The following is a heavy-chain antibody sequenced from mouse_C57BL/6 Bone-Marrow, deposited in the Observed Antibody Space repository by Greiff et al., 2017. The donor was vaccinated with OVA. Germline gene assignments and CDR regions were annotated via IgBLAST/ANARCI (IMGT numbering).Heavy chain of an antibody. CDR1: GFTFSDYG. V-gene: IGHV5-17*01. J-gene: IGHJ2*01. CDR3: ARTDYYYGSIFDY. Sequence: EVMLVESGGGLVKPGGSLKLSCAASGFTFSDYGMHWVRQAPEKGLEWVAYISSGSSTIYYADTVKGRFTISRDNAKNTLCLQMTSLRSEDTAMYYCARTDYYYGSIFDYWGQGTTLTVSS. CDR2: ISSGSSTI. D-gene: IGHD1-1*01.